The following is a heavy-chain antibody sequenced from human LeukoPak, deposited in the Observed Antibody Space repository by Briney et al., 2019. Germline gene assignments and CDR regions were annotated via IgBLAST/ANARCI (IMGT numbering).Heavy chain of an antibody. D-gene: IGHD6-19*01. CDR1: GGSISSYY. CDR3: ARGQPQRYNSGWYVNWFDP. CDR2: IYYSGTT. V-gene: IGHV4-59*01. J-gene: IGHJ5*02. Sequence: PSETLSLTCTVSGGSISSYYWSWIRQPPGKGLEWIGYIYYSGTTKYNPSLKSRVTISIDTSKNQFSLKVNSVTAADTAVYYCARGQPQRYNSGWYVNWFDPWGQGTLVSVSS.